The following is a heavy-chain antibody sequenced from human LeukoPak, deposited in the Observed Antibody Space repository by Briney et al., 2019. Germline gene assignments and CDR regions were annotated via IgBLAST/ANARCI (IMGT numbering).Heavy chain of an antibody. CDR3: AREGSGFSFDY. CDR1: GGSITNYY. V-gene: IGHV4-59*01. Sequence: SETLSLTCIVSGGSITNYYWSWIRQPPGKGLEWIGYIYYTGSTNYNPSLNSRVTISIDTSKTQFSLKLRSVTAADTAVYYCAREGSGFSFDYWGQGTLVTVSS. J-gene: IGHJ4*02. CDR2: IYYTGST. D-gene: IGHD6-19*01.